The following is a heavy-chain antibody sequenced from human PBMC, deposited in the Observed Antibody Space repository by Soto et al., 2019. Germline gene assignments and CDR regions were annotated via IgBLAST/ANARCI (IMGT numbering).Heavy chain of an antibody. Sequence: QVQLVESGGGVVQPGRSLRLSCAASGFTFSSYGMHWVRQAPGKGLEWVAVISYDGSNKYYADSVKGRFTISRDNSKNTLYLQMNSLRAEDTAVYYCAKDLGSIVVVPAASDYWGQGTLVTVSS. V-gene: IGHV3-30*18. CDR2: ISYDGSNK. J-gene: IGHJ4*02. CDR1: GFTFSSYG. CDR3: AKDLGSIVVVPAASDY. D-gene: IGHD2-2*01.